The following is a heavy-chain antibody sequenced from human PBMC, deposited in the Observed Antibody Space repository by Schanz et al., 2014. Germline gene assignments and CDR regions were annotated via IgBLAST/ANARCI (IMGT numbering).Heavy chain of an antibody. D-gene: IGHD2-2*01. Sequence: QVQLVQSGAEVKKPGASVKVSCKASGYTFSSYGITWVRQAPGQGLEWMGWINGYNGHTLYAQKFQGRVTMTTDTSTGTAYMELRSLRSDDTAVYYCARDRRRYCSTASCLHDNWFDPWGQGTLVAVSS. CDR3: ARDRRRYCSTASCLHDNWFDP. V-gene: IGHV1-18*01. CDR2: INGYNGHT. CDR1: GYTFSSYG. J-gene: IGHJ5*02.